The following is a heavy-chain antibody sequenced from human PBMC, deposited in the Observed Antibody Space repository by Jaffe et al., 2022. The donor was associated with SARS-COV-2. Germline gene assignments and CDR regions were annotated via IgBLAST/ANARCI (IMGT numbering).Heavy chain of an antibody. V-gene: IGHV3-23*01. CDR1: GFTFSSYA. D-gene: IGHD3-22*01. CDR2: ISGSGGST. CDR3: AKVFAWDDSSGYYYGVYFDY. Sequence: EVQLLESGGGLVQPGGSLRLSCAASGFTFSSYAMSWVRQAPGKGLEWVSAISGSGGSTYYADSVKGRFTISRDNSKNTLYLQMNSLRAEDTAVYYCAKVFAWDDSSGYYYGVYFDYWGQGTLVTVSS. J-gene: IGHJ4*02.